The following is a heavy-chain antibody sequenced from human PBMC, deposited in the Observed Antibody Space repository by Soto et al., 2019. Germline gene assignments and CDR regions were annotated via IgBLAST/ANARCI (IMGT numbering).Heavy chain of an antibody. Sequence: GGSLRLSCAASGFTFSSYWMSWVRQAPGKGLEWVANIKQDGSEKYYVDSVKGRFTISRDNSKNTLYLQMNSLRAGDTALYYCAREGVVAGAWDFWGPGTLVTVSS. CDR1: GFTFSSYW. D-gene: IGHD6-19*01. J-gene: IGHJ4*02. V-gene: IGHV3-7*05. CDR2: IKQDGSEK. CDR3: AREGVVAGAWDF.